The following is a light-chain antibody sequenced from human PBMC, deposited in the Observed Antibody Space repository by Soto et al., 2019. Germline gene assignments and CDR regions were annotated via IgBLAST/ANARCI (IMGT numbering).Light chain of an antibody. J-gene: IGLJ3*02. Sequence: QLVLTQPPSVSGAPGQRVTISCTGSSSNIGAGYDVHWYQQLPGTAPKLLIYGNSNRPSGVPDRFCGSKSGTSASLAITGLRAEDEADYYCQSYDSSLSGWVFGGGTKLTVL. V-gene: IGLV1-40*01. CDR2: GNS. CDR3: QSYDSSLSGWV. CDR1: SSNIGAGYD.